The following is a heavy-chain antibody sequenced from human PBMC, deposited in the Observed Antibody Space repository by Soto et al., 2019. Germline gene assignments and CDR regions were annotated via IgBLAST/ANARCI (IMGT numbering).Heavy chain of an antibody. CDR1: GGSFSGYY. V-gene: IGHV4-34*01. J-gene: IGHJ3*02. Sequence: SETLSLTCAVYGGSFSGYYWSWIRQPPGKGLEWIGEIKHSGSTNYNPSLKSRVTISVATYNNQFSLKLSSVTIADTAVYYCARDVVVVAATYWRAFDIWGQGTLVTVSS. CDR2: IKHSGST. D-gene: IGHD2-15*01. CDR3: ARDVVVVAATYWRAFDI.